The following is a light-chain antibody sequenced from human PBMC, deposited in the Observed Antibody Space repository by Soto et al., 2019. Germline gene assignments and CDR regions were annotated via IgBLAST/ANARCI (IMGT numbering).Light chain of an antibody. CDR2: EVN. Sequence: QSVLTQPPPASGSPGQSVTISCTGTSSDVGGYNYVSWYQQHPGKVPKLMIYEVNKRPSGVPDRFSGSKSGNTAPLTVAGLQAEDEADYYCTSYAGGNNVFGTGTKVTVL. J-gene: IGLJ1*01. CDR1: SSDVGGYNY. CDR3: TSYAGGNNV. V-gene: IGLV2-8*01.